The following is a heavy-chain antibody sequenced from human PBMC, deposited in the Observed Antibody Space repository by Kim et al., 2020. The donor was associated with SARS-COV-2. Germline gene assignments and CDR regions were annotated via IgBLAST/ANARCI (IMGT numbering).Heavy chain of an antibody. D-gene: IGHD3-10*01. Sequence: KGRFTSSRDNAKNSRYLQMNSLRAEDTAVYYCARGLWFGELIPPGYYFDYWGQGTLVTVSS. V-gene: IGHV3-11*06. CDR3: ARGLWFGELIPPGYYFDY. J-gene: IGHJ4*02.